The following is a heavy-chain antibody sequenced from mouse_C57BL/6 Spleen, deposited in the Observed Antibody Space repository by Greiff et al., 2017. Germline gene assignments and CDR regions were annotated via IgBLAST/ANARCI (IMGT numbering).Heavy chain of an antibody. D-gene: IGHD2-5*01. Sequence: DVKLVESGGGLVQPGGSLSLSCAASGFTFTDYYMSWVRQPPGTALEWLGFIRNKANGYTTEYSASVKGRFTISRDNSQSILYLQMNALKAEDSATYYCARYTSNFFDYWGQGTTLTVSS. J-gene: IGHJ2*01. CDR2: IRNKANGYTT. CDR1: GFTFTDYY. V-gene: IGHV7-3*01. CDR3: ARYTSNFFDY.